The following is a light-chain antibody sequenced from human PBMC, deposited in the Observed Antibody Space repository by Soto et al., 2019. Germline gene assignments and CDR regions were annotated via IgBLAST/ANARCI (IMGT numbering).Light chain of an antibody. CDR2: DAS. V-gene: IGKV3-11*01. J-gene: IGKJ2*01. CDR1: QSVSSY. Sequence: EIVLTQSPATLSLSPGERATLSCRASQSVSSYLAWYQQKPGQAPRLLIYDASNRATGIPARFSGSGSGTDFTLTISSLQSEDFATYYCQQYNSYSYTFGQGTKVDIK. CDR3: QQYNSYSYT.